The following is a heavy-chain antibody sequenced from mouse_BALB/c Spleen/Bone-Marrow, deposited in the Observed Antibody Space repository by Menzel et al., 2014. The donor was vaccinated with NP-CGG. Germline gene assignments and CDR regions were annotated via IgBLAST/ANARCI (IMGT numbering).Heavy chain of an antibody. Sequence: VKLVESGPGLVQPSQSLSITCTVSGSSLTTYGVNWIRPSPGKGLERLGVIWRGGNTDYNATFMSRLTITKDNSKSQVFFKMNSLQADDTAIYYCAKNGYDGGAWFAYWGQGTLVTVSA. J-gene: IGHJ3*01. CDR1: GSSLTTYG. V-gene: IGHV2-5*01. CDR2: IWRGGNT. D-gene: IGHD2-2*01. CDR3: AKNGYDGGAWFAY.